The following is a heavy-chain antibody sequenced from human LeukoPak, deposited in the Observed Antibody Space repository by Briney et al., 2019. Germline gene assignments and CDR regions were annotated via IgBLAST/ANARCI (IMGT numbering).Heavy chain of an antibody. V-gene: IGHV3-21*01. CDR2: ISSSSSYI. Sequence: GGSLRLSCAASGFTFSSYSMNWVRQAPGKGLEGVSSISSSSSYIYYADSVKGRFTISRDNAKNSLYLQMNSLRAEDTAVYYCAGGRDYYDSSGYRYWGQGTLVTVSS. J-gene: IGHJ4*02. CDR3: AGGRDYYDSSGYRY. D-gene: IGHD3-22*01. CDR1: GFTFSSYS.